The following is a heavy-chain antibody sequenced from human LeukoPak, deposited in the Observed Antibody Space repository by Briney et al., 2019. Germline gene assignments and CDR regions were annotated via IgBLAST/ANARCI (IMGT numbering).Heavy chain of an antibody. V-gene: IGHV3-30*04. J-gene: IGHJ4*02. CDR3: ARYPPFGNGWSQNFFDY. CDR1: GFKFDTYA. CDR2: ISYDGGNI. Sequence: PGGSLRLSCAPSGFKFDTYAMHWVRQAPGKALEWVALISYDGGNIYYGDSVRGRFTISRDNDNNMLYLQMNSLRPEDTAVYYCARYPPFGNGWSQNFFDYWGQGTLVIVSS. D-gene: IGHD6-19*01.